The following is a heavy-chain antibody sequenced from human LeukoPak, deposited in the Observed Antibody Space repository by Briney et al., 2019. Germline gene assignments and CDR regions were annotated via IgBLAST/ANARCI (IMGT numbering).Heavy chain of an antibody. CDR3: AKVLFGSGNYGDY. CDR1: GFTFSSYG. V-gene: IGHV3-30*02. Sequence: GGSLRLSCAASGFTFSSYGMSWVRQAPGKGLEWVAFIRYDGSNKYYADSVKGRFTISRDNSKNTLYLQMNSLRAEDTAVYYCAKVLFGSGNYGDYWGQGTLVTVSS. J-gene: IGHJ4*02. D-gene: IGHD3-10*01. CDR2: IRYDGSNK.